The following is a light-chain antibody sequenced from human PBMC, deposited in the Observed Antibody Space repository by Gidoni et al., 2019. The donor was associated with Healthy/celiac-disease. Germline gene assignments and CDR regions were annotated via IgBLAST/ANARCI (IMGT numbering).Light chain of an antibody. J-gene: IGLJ1*01. CDR3: SSYTSSSTPLYV. V-gene: IGLV2-14*04. CDR2: DVS. Sequence: PGQSITISCTGTSSDVGGYNYVSWYQQHPGKAPKLMIYDVSNWPSGVSNRFSGSKSGNTASLTISGLQAEDEADYYCSSYTSSSTPLYVFGTGTKVTVL. CDR1: SSDVGGYNY.